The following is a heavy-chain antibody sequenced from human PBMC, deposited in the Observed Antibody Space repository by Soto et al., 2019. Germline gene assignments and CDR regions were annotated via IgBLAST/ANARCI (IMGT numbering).Heavy chain of an antibody. J-gene: IGHJ4*02. Sequence: LSLTCTVSGGSISSYYWSWIRQPAGKGMEWIGRIHTTDGTNYNPSLKSRVTMSIDTSNNQFSLKLSSLTAADTAVYYCARALSSAAGLYFDFWGQGTLVTVSS. V-gene: IGHV4-4*07. D-gene: IGHD6-25*01. CDR1: GGSISSYY. CDR2: IHTTDGT. CDR3: ARALSSAAGLYFDF.